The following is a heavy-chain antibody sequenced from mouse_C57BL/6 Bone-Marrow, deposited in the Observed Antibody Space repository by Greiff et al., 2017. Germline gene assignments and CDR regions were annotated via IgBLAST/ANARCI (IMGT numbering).Heavy chain of an antibody. CDR3: TREGQLRPYYFDY. Sequence: VQLQQSGAELVRPGASVTLSCKASGYTFTDYDMHWVKQTPVNGLEWIGAIDPETGGTAYNQKFKGKAILTADKSSSTAYMELRSLTSEDSAVYYCTREGQLRPYYFDYWGQGTTLTVSA. J-gene: IGHJ2*01. CDR1: GYTFTDYD. D-gene: IGHD3-2*02. V-gene: IGHV1-15*01. CDR2: IDPETGGT.